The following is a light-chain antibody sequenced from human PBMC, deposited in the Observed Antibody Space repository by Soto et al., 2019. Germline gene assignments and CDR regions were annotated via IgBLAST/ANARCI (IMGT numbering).Light chain of an antibody. CDR3: QQYVSSLWT. J-gene: IGKJ1*01. Sequence: EIVLTQSPGTLSLSPGERATLSCRASQSVSSSYLAWYQQKPGQAPRLLIYGASSRATGIPDRFSGSGSGTDFTLTISRLEPEEFAVYYCQQYVSSLWTFGRGTKVEF. CDR2: GAS. V-gene: IGKV3-20*01. CDR1: QSVSSSY.